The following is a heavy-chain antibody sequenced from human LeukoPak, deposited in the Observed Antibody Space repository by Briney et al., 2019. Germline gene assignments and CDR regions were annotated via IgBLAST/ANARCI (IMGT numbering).Heavy chain of an antibody. V-gene: IGHV1-69*13. Sequence: ASVKVSRKASGGTFSSYGIIWVRQAPGQGLEWMGGIIPVFGSPSYAQKFQGRVTITADESTTTAYMDLSSLRSEDTAVYYCARGHPATARAFNWFDPWGQGTPVTVSS. CDR3: ARGHPATARAFNWFDP. CDR1: GGTFSSYG. CDR2: IIPVFGSP. J-gene: IGHJ5*02. D-gene: IGHD5-18*01.